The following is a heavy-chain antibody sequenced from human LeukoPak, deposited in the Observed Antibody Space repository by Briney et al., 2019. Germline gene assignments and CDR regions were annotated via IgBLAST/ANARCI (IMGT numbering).Heavy chain of an antibody. CDR1: GGSFSGYY. CDR3: AREDGTAMDNAFDI. D-gene: IGHD5-18*01. V-gene: IGHV4-34*01. Sequence: SETLSLTCAVYGGSFSGYYWSWIRQPPGKGPEWIGSIYYTGSTYHNPSLKSRVTISEDPSKNQLSLKLRSVTAADTAVYYCAREDGTAMDNAFDIWSQGTMVTVSS. J-gene: IGHJ3*02. CDR2: IYYTGST.